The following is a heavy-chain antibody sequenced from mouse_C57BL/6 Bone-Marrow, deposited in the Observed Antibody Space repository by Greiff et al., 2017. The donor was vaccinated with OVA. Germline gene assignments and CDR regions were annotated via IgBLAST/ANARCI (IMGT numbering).Heavy chain of an antibody. CDR3: AREEEVTGYGMDY. CDR2: INPYNGGT. Sequence: EVQLQQSGPVLVKPGASVKMSCKASGYTFTDYYMNWVKQSHGKSLEWIGVINPYNGGTSYNQKFKGKATLTVDKSSSTAYMELNSLTSEDSAVYDCAREEEVTGYGMDYWGQGTSVTVSS. D-gene: IGHD2-2*01. J-gene: IGHJ4*01. CDR1: GYTFTDYY. V-gene: IGHV1-19*01.